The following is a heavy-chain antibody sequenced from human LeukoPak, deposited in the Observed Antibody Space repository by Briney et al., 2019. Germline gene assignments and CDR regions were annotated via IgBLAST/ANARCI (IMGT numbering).Heavy chain of an antibody. J-gene: IGHJ4*02. CDR2: ISSSSSYI. CDR3: GRDPIAGAERGSDY. Sequence: GGSLRLSCAASGFTFSSYSMNRVRQAPGKGLEWVSSISSSSSYIYYADSVKGRFTISRDNAKNSLYLQMNSLRAEDTAVYYCGRDPIAGAERGSDYWGQGPLVPVS. D-gene: IGHD6-19*01. V-gene: IGHV3-21*01. CDR1: GFTFSSYS.